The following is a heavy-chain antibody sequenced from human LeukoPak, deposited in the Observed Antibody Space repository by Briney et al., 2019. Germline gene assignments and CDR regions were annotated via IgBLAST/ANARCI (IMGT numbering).Heavy chain of an antibody. CDR1: GGSISSSSYY. CDR2: IYYSGST. D-gene: IGHD6-13*01. Sequence: SETLSLTCTVSGGSISSSSYYWGWIRQPPGKGLEWIGSIYYSGSTYYNPSLKSRVTISVDTSKNQFSLKLSSVTAADTAVYYCARGYSSSQPFDPWGQGTLVTVSS. V-gene: IGHV4-39*07. CDR3: ARGYSSSQPFDP. J-gene: IGHJ5*02.